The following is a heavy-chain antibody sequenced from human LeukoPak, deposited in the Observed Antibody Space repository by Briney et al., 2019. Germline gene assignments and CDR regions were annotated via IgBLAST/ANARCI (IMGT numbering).Heavy chain of an antibody. J-gene: IGHJ5*02. D-gene: IGHD2/OR15-2a*01. CDR2: ISGSGGST. CDR1: GFTLRSYA. Sequence: PGGSLRLSCAASGFTLRSYAMSWVRQAPGKGLEWVSTISGSGGSTYYADSVKGRFTISRDNSKNTLYLQMNSLRAEGTAVYYCAKDAQLRSRWFDPWGQGTLVTVSS. CDR3: AKDAQLRSRWFDP. V-gene: IGHV3-23*01.